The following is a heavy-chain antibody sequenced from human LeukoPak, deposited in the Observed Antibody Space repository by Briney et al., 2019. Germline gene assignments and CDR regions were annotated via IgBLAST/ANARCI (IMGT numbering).Heavy chain of an antibody. CDR2: IKQDGSEK. V-gene: IGHV3-7*01. CDR3: ARAEDDSSGYYPYYFDY. Sequence: GGSLRLSCAASGFTFSSYWMSWVRQAPGKGLEWVANIKQDGSEKYYVDSVKGRFTISRDNAKNSLYLQMNSLRAEDTAVYYCARAEDDSSGYYPYYFDYWGQGTLVTVSS. J-gene: IGHJ4*02. CDR1: GFTFSSYW. D-gene: IGHD3-22*01.